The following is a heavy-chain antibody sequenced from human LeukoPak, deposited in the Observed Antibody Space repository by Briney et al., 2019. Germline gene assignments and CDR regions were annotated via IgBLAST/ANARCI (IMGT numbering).Heavy chain of an antibody. CDR3: ARGSSGSTKRYYFDS. V-gene: IGHV4-4*07. J-gene: IGHJ4*02. CDR1: GGSITGYY. CDR2: LYSSGDT. D-gene: IGHD6-19*01. Sequence: SETLSVTCTVSGGSITGYYWNWVRQPGDRGLEWIGRLYSSGDTYYNPSLKSRLTMSVDTSKNQFSLKLRSVTAADTAVYYCARGSSGSTKRYYFDSWGQGALVTVPS.